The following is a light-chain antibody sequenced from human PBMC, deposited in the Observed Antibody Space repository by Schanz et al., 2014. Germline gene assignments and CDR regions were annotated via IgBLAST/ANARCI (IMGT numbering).Light chain of an antibody. Sequence: EVVMTQSPATLSGSPGQRATLTCRASQSVGGDLAWYQKKPGQAPRLLIYNAVTRATGIPARFSGSWSGTEFTLTISSLQSEDLAVYYCQQYNNWPQYTFGQGTKLEIK. J-gene: IGKJ2*01. CDR1: QSVGGD. CDR3: QQYNNWPQYT. V-gene: IGKV3-15*01. CDR2: NAV.